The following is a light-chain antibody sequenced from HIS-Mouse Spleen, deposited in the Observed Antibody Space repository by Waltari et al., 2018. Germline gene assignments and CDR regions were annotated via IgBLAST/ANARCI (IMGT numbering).Light chain of an antibody. Sequence: QSALTQPASVSGSPGQSITISCTGTSSDVGGYNYVSWYQQHPGTAPELMIYDVSNRPSGVSNRFSGSKSGNTASLTISGLQAEDEADYYCSSYTSSSTLVFGGGTKLTVL. CDR1: SSDVGGYNY. CDR3: SSYTSSSTLV. J-gene: IGLJ3*02. CDR2: DVS. V-gene: IGLV2-14*03.